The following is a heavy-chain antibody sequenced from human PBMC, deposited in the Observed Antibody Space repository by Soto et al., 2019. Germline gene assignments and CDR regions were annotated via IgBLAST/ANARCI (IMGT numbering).Heavy chain of an antibody. V-gene: IGHV3-30*18. CDR3: AKVPLRPYYCDY. Sequence: QVQLVESGGGVVQPGRSLRLSCAASGFTFSNYGMHWVRQAPGKGLEWVALISYAGSNTYYADSVKGRFTISRDNSKNTLYLQMNSLRAEDKAVDYGAKVPLRPYYCDYWGQGTLVTVSS. CDR2: ISYAGSNT. CDR1: GFTFSNYG. D-gene: IGHD4-17*01. J-gene: IGHJ4*02.